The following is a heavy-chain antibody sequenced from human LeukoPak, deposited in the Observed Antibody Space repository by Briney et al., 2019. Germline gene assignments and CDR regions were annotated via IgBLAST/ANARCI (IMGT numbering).Heavy chain of an antibody. CDR1: EFTLSSLW. Sequence: PGGSLRLSCVVSEFTLSSLWMHWVRQAPGQGLVWVSRINTDGTTTNYADSVKGRFTISRDNAKNTLYLQMNSLRADDTAVYYCATAGNYRFDYWGQGTLVTVSS. V-gene: IGHV3-74*01. D-gene: IGHD5-24*01. J-gene: IGHJ4*02. CDR2: INTDGTTT. CDR3: ATAGNYRFDY.